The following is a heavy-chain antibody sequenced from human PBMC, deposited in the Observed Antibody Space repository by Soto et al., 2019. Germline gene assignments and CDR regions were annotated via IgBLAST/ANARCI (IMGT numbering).Heavy chain of an antibody. CDR3: AKDGHSRTDGFDV. CDR1: GFTFSSHG. D-gene: IGHD1-1*01. CDR2: IGLGGGTT. V-gene: IGHV3-23*01. J-gene: IGHJ3*01. Sequence: EAQLLESGGDWAQPGGSLRLSCAASGFTFSSHGMSWVRQAPGKGLEWIAGIGLGGGTTYSADSAKGRFTISRYNSKNTLDLIMNSLKVQDTALYYWAKDGHSRTDGFDVWGQGTMVTVSS.